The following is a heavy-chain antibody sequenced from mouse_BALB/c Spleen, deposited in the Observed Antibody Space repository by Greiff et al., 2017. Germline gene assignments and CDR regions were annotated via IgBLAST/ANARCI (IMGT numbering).Heavy chain of an antibody. J-gene: IGHJ4*01. CDR3: ARIPLDGSYAMDY. Sequence: EVMLVESGGGLVKPGGSLKLSCAASGFAFSSYDMSWVRQTPEKRLEWVAYISSGGGSTYYPDTVKGRFTISRDNAKNTLYLQMSSLKSEDTAMYYCARIPLDGSYAMDYWGQGTSVTVSS. CDR1: GFAFSSYD. D-gene: IGHD2-3*01. CDR2: ISSGGGST. V-gene: IGHV5-12-1*01.